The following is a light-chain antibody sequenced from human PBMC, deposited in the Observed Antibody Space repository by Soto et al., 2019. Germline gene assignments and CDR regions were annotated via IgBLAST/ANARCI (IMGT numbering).Light chain of an antibody. Sequence: QSALTQPASVSGSPGQSITISCTGTSSDVGSYNLVSWYQQHPGKAPKVMIYEGSKRPSGVSNRFSGSKSGNTASLTISGLQAEDEADYYCCSYAANTVVFGGGTKVTVL. J-gene: IGLJ2*01. CDR2: EGS. V-gene: IGLV2-23*01. CDR1: SSDVGSYNL. CDR3: CSYAANTVV.